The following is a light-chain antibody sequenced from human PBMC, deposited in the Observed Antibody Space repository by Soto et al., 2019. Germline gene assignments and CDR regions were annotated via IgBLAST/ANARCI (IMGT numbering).Light chain of an antibody. CDR3: SSHAGRNTVL. CDR2: EVS. Sequence: QSALAQPPSASGSPGQSVTISCTGTGGYHYVSWYQQHPGKAPKPLIYEVSKRPSGVPDRFSGSKSGNTAALTVSGLQAEDEADYYCSSHAGRNTVLFGGGTKVTVL. J-gene: IGLJ2*01. V-gene: IGLV2-8*01. CDR1: GGYHY.